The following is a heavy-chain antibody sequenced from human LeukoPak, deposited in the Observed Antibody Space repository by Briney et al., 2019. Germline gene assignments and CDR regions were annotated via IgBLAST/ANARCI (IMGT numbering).Heavy chain of an antibody. CDR2: IYYSGST. V-gene: IGHV4-61*01. CDR1: GGSVSSSSYY. Sequence: PSETLSLTCTVSGGSVSSSSYYWSWIRQPPGKGLEWIGYIYYSGSTNYSPSLKSRVTISLDTTKNQFSLRLSSVTAADTAVYYCARLDGAYDSLYFDYWGQGSLVTVSP. CDR3: ARLDGAYDSLYFDY. D-gene: IGHD5-12*01. J-gene: IGHJ4*02.